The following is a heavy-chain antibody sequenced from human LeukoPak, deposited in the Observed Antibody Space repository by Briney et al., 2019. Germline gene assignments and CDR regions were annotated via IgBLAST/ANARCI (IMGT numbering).Heavy chain of an antibody. Sequence: ASVKVSCKVSGYTLTELSMHWVRQAPGKGLEWMGGFDPEDGETIYAQKFQGRVTMTEDTSTDTAYMELSSLRSEDTAVYYCATGDCSSTSCQFGPWGQGTLVTVSS. CDR2: FDPEDGET. CDR1: GYTLTELS. CDR3: ATGDCSSTSCQFGP. D-gene: IGHD2-2*01. V-gene: IGHV1-24*01. J-gene: IGHJ5*02.